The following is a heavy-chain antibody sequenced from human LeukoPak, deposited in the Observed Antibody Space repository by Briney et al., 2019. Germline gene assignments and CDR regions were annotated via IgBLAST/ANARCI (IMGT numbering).Heavy chain of an antibody. Sequence: GRSPRLSCAASGFTFSSYGMHWVRQAPGKGLEWVAVIWYDGSNKYYADSVKGRFTISRDNSKNTLYLQMNSLRAEDTAVYYCAKARRIAARGPHGWFDPWGQGTLVTVSS. V-gene: IGHV3-33*06. CDR1: GFTFSSYG. CDR3: AKARRIAARGPHGWFDP. CDR2: IWYDGSNK. D-gene: IGHD6-6*01. J-gene: IGHJ5*02.